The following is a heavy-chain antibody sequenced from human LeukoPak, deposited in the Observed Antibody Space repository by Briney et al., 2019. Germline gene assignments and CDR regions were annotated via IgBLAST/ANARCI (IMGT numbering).Heavy chain of an antibody. Sequence: SETLSLTCAVSGDSISSGGYYGGWVRQPPGKGLEWIGGISYSANTYYNPSLMSRVTISLDTSKNHFSLKLTSVTAADTAVYYCGRQVRLTRVDYWGQGTLVTVSS. CDR1: GDSISSGGYY. CDR2: ISYSANT. D-gene: IGHD4-11*01. CDR3: GRQVRLTRVDY. J-gene: IGHJ4*02. V-gene: IGHV4-39*01.